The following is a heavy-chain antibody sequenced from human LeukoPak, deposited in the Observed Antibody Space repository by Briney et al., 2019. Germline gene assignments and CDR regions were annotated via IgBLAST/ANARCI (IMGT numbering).Heavy chain of an antibody. Sequence: ASVKVSCKASGYTFTDYYIHWVRQAPGQGLEWVGIINPSFGSTTYAQSFQGRVAMTRDTSTSTVYMELSSLRSEDTAVYYCARELRSVETPRYIYFDYWGQGTLVTVSS. D-gene: IGHD4-23*01. V-gene: IGHV1-46*01. CDR1: GYTFTDYY. J-gene: IGHJ4*02. CDR2: INPSFGST. CDR3: ARELRSVETPRYIYFDY.